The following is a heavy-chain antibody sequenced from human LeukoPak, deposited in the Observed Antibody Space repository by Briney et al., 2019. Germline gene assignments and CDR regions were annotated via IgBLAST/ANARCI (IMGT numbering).Heavy chain of an antibody. D-gene: IGHD3-3*01. CDR1: GGSFSGYY. CDR3: ARAYYDFWSGHLNWFDP. CDR2: INHSGST. Sequence: SETLSLTCAVYGGSFSGYYWSWIRQPPGKGLEWIGEINHSGSTNYNPSLKSRVTISVDTSTNQFSLKLSSVTAPDTAVYYCARAYYDFWSGHLNWFDPWGQGTLVTVSS. J-gene: IGHJ5*02. V-gene: IGHV4-34*01.